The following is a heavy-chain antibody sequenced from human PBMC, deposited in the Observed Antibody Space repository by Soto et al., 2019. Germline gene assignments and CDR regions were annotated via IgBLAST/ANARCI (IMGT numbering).Heavy chain of an antibody. CDR2: ISSSSSYI. V-gene: IGHV3-21*01. Sequence: PGGSLRLSCASSGFTFSSYSMNWVRQARGKGLEWVSSISSSSSYIYYADSVKGRFTISRDNAKNSLYLQMNSLRAEDTAVYYCAREFWSGYYYYYGMDVWGQGTTVTVSS. J-gene: IGHJ6*02. CDR1: GFTFSSYS. CDR3: AREFWSGYYYYYGMDV. D-gene: IGHD3-3*01.